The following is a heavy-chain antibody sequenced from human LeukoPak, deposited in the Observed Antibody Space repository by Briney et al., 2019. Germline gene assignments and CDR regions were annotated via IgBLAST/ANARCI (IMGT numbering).Heavy chain of an antibody. D-gene: IGHD3-10*01. V-gene: IGHV4-61*05. CDR1: GGSISSISYY. J-gene: IGHJ4*02. Sequence: SETLSLTCTISGGSISSISYYWGWIRQPPGKGLEWIGYIYYSGSTNYSPSLKSRVTISVDTSKNQFSLKLSSVTAADTAVYYCASNYYYGSGSYYPFDYWGQGTLVTVSS. CDR3: ASNYYYGSGSYYPFDY. CDR2: IYYSGST.